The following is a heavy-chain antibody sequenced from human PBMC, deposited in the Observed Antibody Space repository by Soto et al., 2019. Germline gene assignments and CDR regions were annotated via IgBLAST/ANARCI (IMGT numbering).Heavy chain of an antibody. CDR3: AKDISEYYDNSGYYPGTYDMDV. CDR1: GFTFSSYS. Sequence: GGSLRLSCAASGFTFSSYSMNWVRQAPGKGLELVSSISSSSSYIYYADSVKGRFTISRDNAKNSLYLQMNSLRAEDTAVYYFAKDISEYYDNSGYYPGTYDMDVWGQRTTVT. D-gene: IGHD3-22*01. J-gene: IGHJ6*01. CDR2: ISSSSSYI. V-gene: IGHV3-21*01.